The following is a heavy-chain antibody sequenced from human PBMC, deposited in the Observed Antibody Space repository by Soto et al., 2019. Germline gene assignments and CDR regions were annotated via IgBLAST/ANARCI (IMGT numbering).Heavy chain of an antibody. CDR2: ISPIFGTA. CDR3: ARGRRDYYYYGMDV. D-gene: IGHD3-16*01. Sequence: QVQPVQSGAEVKKPGSSVKVSCKASGGTFSSYAISWVRQAPGQGLEWMGGISPIFGTANYAQTFQGRVTITANKSTSAAYMELSSPRAEDTAVYYCARGRRDYYYYGMDVWGQGTTVTVSS. J-gene: IGHJ6*02. V-gene: IGHV1-69*06. CDR1: GGTFSSYA.